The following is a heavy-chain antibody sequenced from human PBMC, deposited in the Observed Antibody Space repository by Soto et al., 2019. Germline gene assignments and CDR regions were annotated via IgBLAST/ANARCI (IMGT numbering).Heavy chain of an antibody. V-gene: IGHV3-48*01. CDR3: AKGETDYGDYVFDY. CDR1: GFTFSSNG. J-gene: IGHJ4*02. CDR2: ISIGSSTI. D-gene: IGHD4-17*01. Sequence: PGGSLRLSCEASGFTFSSNGMNWVRQAPGKGLEWVSFISIGSSTIDYADSVRGRFTISRDNAKNSLYLQMNSLRAEDTAVYYCAKGETDYGDYVFDYWGQGTLVTVSS.